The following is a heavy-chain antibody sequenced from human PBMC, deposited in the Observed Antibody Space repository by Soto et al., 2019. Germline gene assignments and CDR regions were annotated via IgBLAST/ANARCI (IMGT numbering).Heavy chain of an antibody. V-gene: IGHV4-31*03. J-gene: IGHJ4*02. D-gene: IGHD3-3*01. CDR3: ARAPETPPIFGVVRPYFFDF. CDR1: VRSITSGGSY. Sequence: QVPLQESSPGLVKSAQTLTLTCTVSVRSITSGGSYWSWLRQRPGKGLEWIGSIFYSDSFYYTPSLKGRVVILADTSKNQFTLKLISVTDADTVVYYCARAPETPPIFGVVRPYFFDFWGQGTLVTVSS. CDR2: IFYSDSF.